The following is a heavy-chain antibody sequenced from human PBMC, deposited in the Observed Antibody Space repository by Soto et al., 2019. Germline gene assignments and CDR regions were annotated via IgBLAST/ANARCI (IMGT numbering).Heavy chain of an antibody. D-gene: IGHD1-26*01. CDR3: ARRGSGSYYDY. V-gene: IGHV3-23*01. Sequence: EVQLLESGGGLVQPGGSLRLSCAASGFTFSSYAMRWVRQAPVTGLEWVSAISGSGDSTYYADSVKGRFTNSRDNSKNTLYLQINSLRADDTAVYYCARRGSGSYYDYWGQGTLVTVSS. CDR2: ISGSGDST. CDR1: GFTFSSYA. J-gene: IGHJ4*02.